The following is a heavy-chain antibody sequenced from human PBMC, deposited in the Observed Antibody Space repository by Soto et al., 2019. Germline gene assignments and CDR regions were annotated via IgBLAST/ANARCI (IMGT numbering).Heavy chain of an antibody. CDR3: ARINGDTGYYYGSGSYYGGFDY. J-gene: IGHJ4*02. Sequence: PSETLSLTCAVSGGSISSYYWWSWVRQPPGKGLEWIGEIYHSGSTNYNPSLQSRVTISVDKSKNQFSLKLTSVTAADTAVYYCARINGDTGYYYGSGSYYGGFDYWGQGTLVTVSS. CDR1: GGSISSYYW. CDR2: IYHSGST. D-gene: IGHD3-10*01. V-gene: IGHV4-4*02.